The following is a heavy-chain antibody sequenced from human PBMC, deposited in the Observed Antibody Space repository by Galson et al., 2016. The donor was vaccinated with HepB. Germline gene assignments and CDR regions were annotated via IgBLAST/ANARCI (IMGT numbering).Heavy chain of an antibody. CDR2: LYYDGSTE. V-gene: IGHV3-33*01. D-gene: IGHD6-19*01. J-gene: IGHJ4*02. CDR3: ARPSCGWSARFPFDN. CDR1: GFTFSNYA. Sequence: SLRLSCAASGFTFSNYAMHWVRQLPGKGLEWVAVLYYDGSTEYYVDSVKGRFTISRDNSKNTLYLQMDSLRDEDTAVYYCARPSCGWSARFPFDNWGQGTLVTVSS.